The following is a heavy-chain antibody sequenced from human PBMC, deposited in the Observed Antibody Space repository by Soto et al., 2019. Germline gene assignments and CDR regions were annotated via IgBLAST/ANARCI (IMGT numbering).Heavy chain of an antibody. J-gene: IGHJ5*02. V-gene: IGHV3-21*01. CDR3: ARDPSSGEGWFDP. Sequence: GGSQRLSCAASGFTFSSYSMNWVRQAPGKGLEWVSSISSSSSYIYYADSVKGRFTISRDNAKNSLYLQMNSLRAEDTAVYYCARDPSSGEGWFDPWGQGTLVTVSS. CDR1: GFTFSSYS. D-gene: IGHD6-19*01. CDR2: ISSSSSYI.